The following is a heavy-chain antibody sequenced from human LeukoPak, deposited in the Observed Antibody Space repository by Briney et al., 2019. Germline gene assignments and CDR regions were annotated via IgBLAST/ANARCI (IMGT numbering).Heavy chain of an antibody. CDR3: ARVAMAHNWFDP. V-gene: IGHV4-31*11. CDR2: IYYSGST. CDR1: GGSISSGGYS. J-gene: IGHJ5*02. D-gene: IGHD2-2*01. Sequence: PSETLSLTCAVSGGSISSGGYSWSWIRQHPGKGLEWIGYIYYSGSTYYNPSLKSRVTISVDTSKNQFSLKLSSVTAADTAVYYCARVAMAHNWFDPWGQGTLVTVSS.